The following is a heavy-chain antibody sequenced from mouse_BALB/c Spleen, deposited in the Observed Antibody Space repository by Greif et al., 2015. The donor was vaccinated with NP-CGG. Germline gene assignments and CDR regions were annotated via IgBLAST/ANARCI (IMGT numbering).Heavy chain of an antibody. Sequence: EVQLQQSGAELVKPGASVKLSCTASGFNIKDTYMHWVKQRPEQGLEWIGRIDPANGNTKYDPKFQGKATITADTSSNTAYLQLSSLTSEDTAVYYCAPAYHEAYWGQGTLVTVSA. CDR2: IDPANGNT. D-gene: IGHD2-10*01. J-gene: IGHJ3*01. CDR1: GFNIKDTY. CDR3: APAYHEAY. V-gene: IGHV14-3*02.